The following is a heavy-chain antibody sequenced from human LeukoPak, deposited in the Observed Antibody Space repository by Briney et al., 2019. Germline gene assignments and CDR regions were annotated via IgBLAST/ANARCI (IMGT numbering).Heavy chain of an antibody. CDR1: GFTVSSNY. J-gene: IGHJ4*02. Sequence: GGSLRLSCAASGFTVSSNYMSWVRQAPGKGLEWVSVIYSGGSTYYADSVKGRFTISRDNSKNTLYLQMNSLRAEDTTVYYCARDEATYSSGWYGVYWGQGTLVTVSS. D-gene: IGHD6-19*01. CDR2: IYSGGST. CDR3: ARDEATYSSGWYGVY. V-gene: IGHV3-53*01.